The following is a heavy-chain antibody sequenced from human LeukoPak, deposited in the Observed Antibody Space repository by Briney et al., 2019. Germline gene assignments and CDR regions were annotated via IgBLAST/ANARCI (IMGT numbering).Heavy chain of an antibody. J-gene: IGHJ4*02. CDR1: GYTFTSYY. CDR2: INPSGGST. CDR3: ARSGAAAGFEY. Sequence: ASVKVSCKASGYTFTSYYMHWVRQAPGQGLEWMGIINPSGGSTSYAQKFQGRVTMTRDTSTSTVYMELSSLTSEDTAVYYCARSGAAAGFEYWGQGALVTVSS. V-gene: IGHV1-46*01. D-gene: IGHD6-13*01.